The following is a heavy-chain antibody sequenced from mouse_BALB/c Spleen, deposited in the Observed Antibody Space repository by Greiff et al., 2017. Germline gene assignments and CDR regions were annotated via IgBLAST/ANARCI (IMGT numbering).Heavy chain of an antibody. Sequence: VQLQQSGPGLVAPSQSLSITCTVSGFSLTSYGVHWVRQPPGKGLEWLGVIWAGGSTNYNSALMSRLSISKDNSKSQVFLKMNSLQTDDTAMYYCARDPIYYDYDYAMDYWGQGTSVTVSS. V-gene: IGHV2-9*02. D-gene: IGHD2-4*01. CDR1: GFSLTSYG. J-gene: IGHJ4*01. CDR3: ARDPIYYDYDYAMDY. CDR2: IWAGGST.